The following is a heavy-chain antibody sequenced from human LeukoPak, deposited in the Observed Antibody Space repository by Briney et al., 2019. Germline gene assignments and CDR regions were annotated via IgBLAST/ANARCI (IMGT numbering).Heavy chain of an antibody. J-gene: IGHJ5*02. D-gene: IGHD7-27*01. CDR2: INPNTGGP. CDR3: ARGGWGPYNWFDP. CDR1: GYTFTDYY. Sequence: ASVKVSCKASGYTFTDYYLHWVRQAPGQGLEWVGWINPNTGGPNYAQEFQGRVTMTRDTSISTAYMELSRLRSDDTAVYFCARGGWGPYNWFDPWGQGTLVTVSS. V-gene: IGHV1-2*02.